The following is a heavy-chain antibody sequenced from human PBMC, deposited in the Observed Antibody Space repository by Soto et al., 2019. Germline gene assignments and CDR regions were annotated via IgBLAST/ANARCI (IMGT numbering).Heavy chain of an antibody. V-gene: IGHV4-31*03. CDR2: IYYSGST. CDR3: RRATFGVGIPD. Sequence: SESLSLTCTVSGGSVSSGDYYWSWIRQHPGKGLEWIGYIYYSGSTYYNPSLKSRVTISVDTSKNQFSLKLSSVTAENTADYYCRRATFGVGIPDWGQGTLVTVSS. D-gene: IGHD3-3*01. J-gene: IGHJ4*02. CDR1: GGSVSSGDYY.